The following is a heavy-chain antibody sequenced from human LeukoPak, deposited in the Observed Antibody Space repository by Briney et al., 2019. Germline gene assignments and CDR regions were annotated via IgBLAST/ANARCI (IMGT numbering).Heavy chain of an antibody. J-gene: IGHJ5*02. V-gene: IGHV4-59*12. CDR3: ARAVGSEDYGDYGWFDP. D-gene: IGHD4-17*01. Sequence: PSETLSLTCTVSGGSISSYYWSWIRQPPGKGLEWIGYIYYSGSTNYNPSLKSRVTISVDTSKNQFSLKLSSVTAADTAVYYCARAVGSEDYGDYGWFDPWGQGTLVTVSS. CDR1: GGSISSYY. CDR2: IYYSGST.